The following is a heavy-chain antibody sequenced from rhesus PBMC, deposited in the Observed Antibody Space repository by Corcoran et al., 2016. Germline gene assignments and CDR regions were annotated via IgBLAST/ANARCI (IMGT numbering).Heavy chain of an antibody. D-gene: IGHD5-42*01. V-gene: IGHV4S10*01. Sequence: QVQLQESGPGVVKPSETLSLTCAVSGGSISDSFRWSWIRQPPGKGLEGIGNIYGRSTSPNYNPTLRSRVTSSQDTSKNQFSCKLSSVTAADTAVYYCARDEGSCDYWGQGVLVTVSS. J-gene: IGHJ4*01. CDR2: IYGRSTSP. CDR3: ARDEGSCDY. CDR1: GGSISDSFR.